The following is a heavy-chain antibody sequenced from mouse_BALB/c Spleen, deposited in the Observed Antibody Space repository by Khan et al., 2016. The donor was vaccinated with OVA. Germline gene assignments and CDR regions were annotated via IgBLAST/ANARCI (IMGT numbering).Heavy chain of an antibody. D-gene: IGHD1-1*01. CDR3: TRLAYYYDSEGFAY. Sequence: EVQVVESGGDLVKPGGSLKLSCAASGFTFSTYGMSWVRQTPDKRLEWVATVSTGGSYTYYPDSVQGRFTISSDNAKNTLYLQMSGLKSEDTAMFYCTRLAYYYDSEGFAYWGQGTLVTVSA. J-gene: IGHJ3*01. CDR2: VSTGGSYT. V-gene: IGHV5-6*01. CDR1: GFTFSTYG.